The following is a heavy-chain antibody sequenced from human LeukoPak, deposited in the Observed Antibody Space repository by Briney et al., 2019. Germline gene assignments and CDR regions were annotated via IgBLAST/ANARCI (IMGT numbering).Heavy chain of an antibody. Sequence: SETLSLTCSVSGGSISSSNYYWGWVRQPPGKGLDWIATIYYTGSTYYNPSLKSRVTISVDTSKNQFSLKLSSVTAADTAVYYCARHFYDGRTWYYDSSGYYYFDYWGQGTLVTVSS. D-gene: IGHD3-22*01. CDR2: IYYTGST. V-gene: IGHV4-39*01. CDR1: GGSISSSNYY. J-gene: IGHJ4*02. CDR3: ARHFYDGRTWYYDSSGYYYFDY.